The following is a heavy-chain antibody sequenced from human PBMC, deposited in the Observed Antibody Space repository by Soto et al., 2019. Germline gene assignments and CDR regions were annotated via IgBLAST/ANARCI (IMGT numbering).Heavy chain of an antibody. V-gene: IGHV3-23*01. Sequence: WSLRLSCAASGFTFTSYAMSWVRQAPGKGLEGVSSITGSGGSTFYADSVKGRFTISRDISKNTLYLQMNSLRAEDTAVYYCAKDRHDWNYPYFFDHWGQGTQVTVSS. CDR3: AKDRHDWNYPYFFDH. D-gene: IGHD1-7*01. CDR1: GFTFTSYA. J-gene: IGHJ4*02. CDR2: ITGSGGST.